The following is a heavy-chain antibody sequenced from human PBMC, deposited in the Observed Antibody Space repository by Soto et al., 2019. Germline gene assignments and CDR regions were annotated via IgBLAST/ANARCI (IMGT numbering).Heavy chain of an antibody. J-gene: IGHJ5*02. Sequence: PSETLSLTCTVSGGSISSSSYYWGWIRKPPGKGLEWIGSIYYSGSTYYNPSLKSRVTISVDTSKNQFSLKLSSVTAADTAVYYCARHLQAGATSPLNWFDPWGQGTLVTVSS. CDR3: ARHLQAGATSPLNWFDP. V-gene: IGHV4-39*01. D-gene: IGHD1-26*01. CDR2: IYYSGST. CDR1: GGSISSSSYY.